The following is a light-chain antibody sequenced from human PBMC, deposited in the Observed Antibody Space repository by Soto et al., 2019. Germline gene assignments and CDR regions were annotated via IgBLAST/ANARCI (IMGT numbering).Light chain of an antibody. CDR2: GAS. CDR3: QQFGSSLPIT. Sequence: EIVLTQSPGTLSLSPGDRATLSCRASQTITSNFLAWYQLKPAQAPRLLIYGASSRATGIPDRFTGSGSGTDFTLTITRLEPEDFAVYYYQQFGSSLPITFGQGTRLEIK. J-gene: IGKJ5*01. V-gene: IGKV3-20*01. CDR1: QTITSNF.